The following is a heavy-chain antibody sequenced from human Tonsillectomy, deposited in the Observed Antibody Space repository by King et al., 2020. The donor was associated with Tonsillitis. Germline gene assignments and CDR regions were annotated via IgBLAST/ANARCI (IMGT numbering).Heavy chain of an antibody. CDR1: GFTFSSYG. V-gene: IGHV3-30*18. CDR3: AKDLGQVVVVPDGMDV. Sequence: QVQLVESGGGVVQPGRSLRLSCAASGFTFSSYGMHWVRQAPGKGLEWVAVISYDGSNKYYADSVKGRFTISRDNSKNTLYLQMNSLRAEDTAVYYCAKDLGQVVVVPDGMDVWGQGPTVTVSS. J-gene: IGHJ6*02. D-gene: IGHD2-2*01. CDR2: ISYDGSNK.